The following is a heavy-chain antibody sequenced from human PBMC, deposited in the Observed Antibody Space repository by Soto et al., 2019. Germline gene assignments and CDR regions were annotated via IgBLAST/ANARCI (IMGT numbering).Heavy chain of an antibody. D-gene: IGHD2-15*01. J-gene: IGHJ6*02. CDR2: INPSGGST. CDR1: GYTFTSYY. CDR3: ARDRVVCSAGSCYHYYFGMDV. V-gene: IGHV1-46*01. Sequence: QVQLVQSGAEVKKPGASVKVSCKASGYTFTSYYMHWVRQAPGQGLEWMGIINPSGGSTSYAQKFQGRVTMTRDTSTSTVYMEVSSLRSEDTAVYYCARDRVVCSAGSCYHYYFGMDVWGQGTTVTVSS.